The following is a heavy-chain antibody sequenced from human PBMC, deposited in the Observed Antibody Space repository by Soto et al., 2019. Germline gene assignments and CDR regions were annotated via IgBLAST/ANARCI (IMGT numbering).Heavy chain of an antibody. V-gene: IGHV1-3*01. CDR3: ARDTGEGTFYF. D-gene: IGHD7-27*01. CDR2: INAGYGNT. J-gene: IGHJ4*02. CDR1: GYTFSSYA. Sequence: QVHLVQSGAEVRKPGASVKVSCKASGYTFSSYAMHWVRQAPGQRLEWMGWINAGYGNTKSSQKFQDRVTISRDASASMAYMELTSLRSEDTAVYYCARDTGEGTFYFWGQGTLVTGSS.